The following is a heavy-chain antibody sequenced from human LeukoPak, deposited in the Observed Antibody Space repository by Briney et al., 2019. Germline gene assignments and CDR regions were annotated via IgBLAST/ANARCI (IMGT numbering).Heavy chain of an antibody. J-gene: IGHJ4*02. CDR1: GGSISSSSYY. Sequence: PSETLSLTCTVSGGSISSSSYYWGWLRQPPGKGLEWIGSIYYSGSTNYNPSLKSRVTISVDTSKNQFSLKLSSVTAADTAVYYCARGPGYSSAWYARGIPLLWGQGTLVTVSS. V-gene: IGHV4-39*07. CDR3: ARGPGYSSAWYARGIPLL. CDR2: IYYSGST. D-gene: IGHD6-19*01.